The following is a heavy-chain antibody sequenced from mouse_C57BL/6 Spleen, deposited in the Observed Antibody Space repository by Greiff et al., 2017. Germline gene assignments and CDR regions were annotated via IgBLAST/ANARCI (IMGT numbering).Heavy chain of an antibody. CDR3: ARNGYEGNAMDY. Sequence: VQLQQSGAELMKPGASVKMSCKASGYTFTSYWITWVKQRPGQGLEWIGDIYPGSGSTNYNEKFKSKATLTVDTSSSTAYMQLSSLTSEDSAVYYCARNGYEGNAMDYWGQGTSVTVSS. V-gene: IGHV1-55*01. J-gene: IGHJ4*01. D-gene: IGHD2-2*01. CDR2: IYPGSGST. CDR1: GYTFTSYW.